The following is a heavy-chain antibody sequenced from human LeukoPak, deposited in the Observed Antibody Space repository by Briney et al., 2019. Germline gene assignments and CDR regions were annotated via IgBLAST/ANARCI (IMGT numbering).Heavy chain of an antibody. Sequence: GASVKVSCKASGGTFSSYAISWVRQAPGQGLEWMGGIIPIFGTANYAQKFQGRVTITTDESTSTAYMELSSLRSEDTAVYYCARKVEWLRNFDYWGQGTLVTVSS. CDR2: IIPIFGTA. CDR3: ARKVEWLRNFDY. V-gene: IGHV1-69*05. D-gene: IGHD5-12*01. CDR1: GGTFSSYA. J-gene: IGHJ4*02.